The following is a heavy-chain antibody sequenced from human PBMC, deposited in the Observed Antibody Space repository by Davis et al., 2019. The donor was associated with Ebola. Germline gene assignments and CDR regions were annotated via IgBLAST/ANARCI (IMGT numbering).Heavy chain of an antibody. J-gene: IGHJ6*02. CDR1: GFTFSDYA. CDR3: AKESALGGGSTSDKSV. CDR2: ISYEGRDK. V-gene: IGHV3-30*04. Sequence: GESLKISCAASGFTFSDYAMHWVRQAPGKGLEWVAFISYEGRDKFYADSVKGRFTISRDNSKNTLFLQMNSLRTEDTAVFYCAKESALGGGSTSDKSVWGQGTTVTVSS. D-gene: IGHD2-15*01.